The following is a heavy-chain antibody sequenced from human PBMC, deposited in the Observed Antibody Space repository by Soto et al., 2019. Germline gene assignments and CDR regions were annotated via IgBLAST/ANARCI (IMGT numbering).Heavy chain of an antibody. V-gene: IGHV3-21*01. J-gene: IGHJ4*02. CDR1: GFTFSSYS. CDR2: ISSSSSYI. Sequence: LRVSCAASGFTFSSYSMNWVRQAPGKGLEWVSSISSSSSYIYYADSVKGRFTISRDNAKNSLYLQMNSLRAEDTAVYYCARVMTRYGGKLGYFDYWGQGTLVTVSS. D-gene: IGHD4-17*01. CDR3: ARVMTRYGGKLGYFDY.